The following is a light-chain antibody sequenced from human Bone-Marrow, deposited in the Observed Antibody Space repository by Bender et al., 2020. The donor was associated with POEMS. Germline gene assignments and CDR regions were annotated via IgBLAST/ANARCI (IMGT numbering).Light chain of an antibody. J-gene: IGLJ2*01. Sequence: NFMLTQPHYVSESPGKTVTISCTRSSGSIASNFVQWYHQRPGSAPTTVIYEDNQRPSGVPDRFSGSVDSSSNSASLTISGVKTEDEADYYCQSYDNSYRVFGGGTKLTVL. V-gene: IGLV6-57*03. CDR2: EDN. CDR1: SGSIASNF. CDR3: QSYDNSYRV.